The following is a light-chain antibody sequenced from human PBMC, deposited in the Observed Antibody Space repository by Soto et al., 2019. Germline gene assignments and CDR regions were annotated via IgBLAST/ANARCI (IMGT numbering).Light chain of an antibody. Sequence: DIQLTQSPSFLSASVGDRVTITCRASQGISSFLAWYQQKPGKAPKLLIYEASTLQSGVPSRFSGSGSGTEFTLTISSLQPEDFATYYCQQLNSYLLTFGGGTKVEIK. CDR1: QGISSF. V-gene: IGKV1-9*01. CDR3: QQLNSYLLT. J-gene: IGKJ4*01. CDR2: EAS.